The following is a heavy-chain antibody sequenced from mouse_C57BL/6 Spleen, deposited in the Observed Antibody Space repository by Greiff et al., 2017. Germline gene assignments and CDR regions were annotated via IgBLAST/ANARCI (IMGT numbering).Heavy chain of an antibody. D-gene: IGHD1-3*01. V-gene: IGHV1-22*01. J-gene: IGHJ4*01. CDR2: INPNNGGT. Sequence: EVKLQQSGPELVKPGASVKMSCKASGYTFTDYNMHWVKQSHGKSLEWIGYINPNNGGTSYNQKFKGKATLTVNKSSSTAYMELRSLTSEDSAVYYCAREGAPGPYYAMDYWGQGTSVTVSS. CDR3: AREGAPGPYYAMDY. CDR1: GYTFTDYN.